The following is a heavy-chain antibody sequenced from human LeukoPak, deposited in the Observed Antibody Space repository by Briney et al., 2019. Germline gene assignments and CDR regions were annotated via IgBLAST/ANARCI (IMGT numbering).Heavy chain of an antibody. J-gene: IGHJ4*02. Sequence: GGSLRLSCSASGFTFSNIWMTWVRQAPGKGLECLANISPDGREKYYVDSVKGRFTISRDNTKNSLYLQMNSLRGDDTAVYYSARDLNCVSHWGQGTLVTVSS. CDR1: GFTFSNIW. V-gene: IGHV3-7*01. D-gene: IGHD2-21*01. CDR2: ISPDGREK. CDR3: ARDLNCVSH.